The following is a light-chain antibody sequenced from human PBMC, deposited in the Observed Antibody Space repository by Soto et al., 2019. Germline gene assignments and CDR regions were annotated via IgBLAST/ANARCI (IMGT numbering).Light chain of an antibody. Sequence: QSALTQPASVSGSPGQSITISCTGASRAVGTYTLVSWYQQYPGKAPKLIIYEGSKRPSGVSNRLSASKTGRTASLTISGLQPEDEADYYCCSYAGSSSAVFGGGTKLTVL. CDR2: EGS. CDR1: SRAVGTYTL. CDR3: CSYAGSSSAV. J-gene: IGLJ2*01. V-gene: IGLV2-23*01.